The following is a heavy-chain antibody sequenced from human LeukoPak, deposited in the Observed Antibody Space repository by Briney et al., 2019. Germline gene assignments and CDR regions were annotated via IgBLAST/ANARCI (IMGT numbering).Heavy chain of an antibody. CDR3: VKDRVWFGELLNPLFDN. CDR1: GFTFDDYA. Sequence: PGGSLRLSCAASGFTFDDYAMHWVRQAPGKGLEWVSGISWNSGRIGYADSVKGRFTISRDNAKNSLYLQMNSLRAEDTASYYCVKDRVWFGELLNPLFDNWGQGTRVTVSS. V-gene: IGHV3-9*01. CDR2: ISWNSGRI. J-gene: IGHJ4*02. D-gene: IGHD3-10*01.